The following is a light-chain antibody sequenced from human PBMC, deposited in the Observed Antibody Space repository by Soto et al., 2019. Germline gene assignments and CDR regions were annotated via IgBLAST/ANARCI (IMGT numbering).Light chain of an antibody. V-gene: IGKV3-20*01. CDR1: QSVSDTY. J-gene: IGKJ4*01. CDR3: QQYGSSPFT. CDR2: AAS. Sequence: EIVLTQSPGTLSLSPGERATLSCRASQSVSDTYLAWYQQKPGQAPRLLIYAASSRATGLPDRFSGSGSGTDFTLTISRLEPEDFAVYYCQQYGSSPFTFAGGTEVEIK.